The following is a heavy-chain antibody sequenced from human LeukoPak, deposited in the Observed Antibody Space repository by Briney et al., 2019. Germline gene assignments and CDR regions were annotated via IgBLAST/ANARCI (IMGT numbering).Heavy chain of an antibody. CDR2: ISAYNGNT. J-gene: IGHJ6*02. Sequence: ASVKVSCKASGYTFTSYGISWVRQAPGQGLEWMGWISAYNGNTNYAQKLQGRVTMTTDTSTSTAYVELRSLRSDDTAVYYCARIGDNYYYYGMDVWGQGTTVTVSS. CDR1: GYTFTSYG. D-gene: IGHD2-15*01. V-gene: IGHV1-18*01. CDR3: ARIGDNYYYYGMDV.